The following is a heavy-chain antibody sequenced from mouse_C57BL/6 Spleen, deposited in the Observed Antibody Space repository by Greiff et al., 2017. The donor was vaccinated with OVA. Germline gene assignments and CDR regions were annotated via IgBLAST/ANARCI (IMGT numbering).Heavy chain of an antibody. D-gene: IGHD1-1*01. Sequence: VQLQQSGPELVKPGASVKISCKASGYAFSSYWMNWVKQRPGKGLEWIGQIYSGDGDTNYNGKFKGKATLTAVNSSSTAYMQLSSLISEVSAVYFCARISLISTVRAMDYWGQGTSVTVSS. CDR2: IYSGDGDT. V-gene: IGHV1-80*01. CDR1: GYAFSSYW. CDR3: ARISLISTVRAMDY. J-gene: IGHJ4*01.